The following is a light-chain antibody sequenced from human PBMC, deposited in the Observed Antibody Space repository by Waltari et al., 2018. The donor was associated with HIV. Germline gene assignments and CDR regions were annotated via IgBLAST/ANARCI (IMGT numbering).Light chain of an antibody. J-gene: IGKJ4*01. V-gene: IGKV1-13*02. CDR1: QGISSA. CDR2: DAS. Sequence: AVQLTQSPSSLSASVGDGVAITCRASQGISSAFAWYQQKPGQAPKLLIYDASSLESGVPSRFSGSGSGTDFTLTISSLQPEDFATYYCQQFNSYPLTFGGGTKVEIK. CDR3: QQFNSYPLT.